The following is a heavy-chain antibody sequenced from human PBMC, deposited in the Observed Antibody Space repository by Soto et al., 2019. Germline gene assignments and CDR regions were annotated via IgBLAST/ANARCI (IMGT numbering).Heavy chain of an antibody. V-gene: IGHV1-18*01. CDR2: VSGDNGHT. Sequence: QVQLVQSGAEVKKPGASVKVSCKASGYTFTTHGISWVRQAPGQGLEWMGWVSGDNGHTNYAQSLQGRVTMTTDTATNTAYMALRSLRSDDTAVYYWARDLGYCRSGTCYREWFDPWGQGTLVTVSS. CDR3: ARDLGYCRSGTCYREWFDP. D-gene: IGHD2-15*01. CDR1: GYTFTTHG. J-gene: IGHJ5*02.